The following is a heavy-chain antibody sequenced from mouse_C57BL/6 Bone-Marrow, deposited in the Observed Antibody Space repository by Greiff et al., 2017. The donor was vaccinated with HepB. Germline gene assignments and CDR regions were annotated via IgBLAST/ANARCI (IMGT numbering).Heavy chain of an antibody. V-gene: IGHV1-62-2*01. D-gene: IGHD2-3*01. CDR3: ARHEEGDFSYYGYLAWFAY. Sequence: QVQLQQSGAELVKPGASVKLSCKASGYTFTEYTIHWVKQRSGQGLEWIGWFYPGSGSIKYNEKFKDKATLTADKSSSTVYMELSRLTSEDSAVYFCARHEEGDFSYYGYLAWFAYWGQGTLVTVSA. J-gene: IGHJ3*01. CDR1: GYTFTEYT. CDR2: FYPGSGSI.